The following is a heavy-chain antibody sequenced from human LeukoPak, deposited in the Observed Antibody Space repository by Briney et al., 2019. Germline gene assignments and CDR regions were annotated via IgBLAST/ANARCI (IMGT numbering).Heavy chain of an antibody. CDR2: IYTSGST. V-gene: IGHV4-4*07. CDR3: ARDRWGIAAAGEYYFDY. CDR1: GGSISSYD. J-gene: IGHJ4*02. Sequence: PSETLSLTCTVSGGSISSYDWSWIRQPAGKGLEWIGRIYTSGSTNYNPSLKSRVTMSVDTSKNQFSLKLSSVTAADTAVYYCARDRWGIAAAGEYYFDYWGQGTLVTVSS. D-gene: IGHD6-13*01.